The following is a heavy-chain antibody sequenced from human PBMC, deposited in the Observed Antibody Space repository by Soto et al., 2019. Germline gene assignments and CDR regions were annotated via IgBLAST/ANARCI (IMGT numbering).Heavy chain of an antibody. Sequence: QVQLVESGGGVVQPGRSLRLSCAASGFTFSSYGVHWVRQAPGKGLEWVAFISHDGSEKYFADSVKGRFTISRDNPKSTLSLQMNSMGPEDTAVYYCAKDGVVGPYFGSRKGWFDPWGQGTLVTVSS. CDR1: GFTFSSYG. J-gene: IGHJ5*02. CDR3: AKDGVVGPYFGSRKGWFDP. V-gene: IGHV3-30*18. CDR2: ISHDGSEK. D-gene: IGHD3-10*01.